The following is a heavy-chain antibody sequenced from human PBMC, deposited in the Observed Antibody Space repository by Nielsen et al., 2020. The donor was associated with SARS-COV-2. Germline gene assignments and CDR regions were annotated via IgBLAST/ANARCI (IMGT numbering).Heavy chain of an antibody. Sequence: SETLSLTCAVSGGSISSSNWWSWVRQPPGKGLEWIGEIYHSGSTSYNPSLKSRVTISVDKSKNQFSLKLSSVTAADTAVYYCARVSVDTAMAPPYFDYWGQGTLVTVSS. CDR1: GGSISSSNW. CDR2: IYHSGST. J-gene: IGHJ4*02. V-gene: IGHV4-4*02. CDR3: ARVSVDTAMAPPYFDY. D-gene: IGHD5-18*01.